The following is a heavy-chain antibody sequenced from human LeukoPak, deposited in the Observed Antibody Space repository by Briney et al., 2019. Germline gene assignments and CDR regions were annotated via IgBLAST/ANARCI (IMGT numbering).Heavy chain of an antibody. Sequence: SQTLSLTCAVSGGSISSGGYSWSWIRQPPGKGLEWIGYIYHSGSTYYNPSLKSRVTISVDRSKNQFSLKLSYVTAADTAVYYSPRAGYYYGMDVWGQGTTVTVSS. J-gene: IGHJ6*02. CDR3: PRAGYYYGMDV. V-gene: IGHV4-30-2*01. CDR1: GGSISSGGYS. CDR2: IYHSGST.